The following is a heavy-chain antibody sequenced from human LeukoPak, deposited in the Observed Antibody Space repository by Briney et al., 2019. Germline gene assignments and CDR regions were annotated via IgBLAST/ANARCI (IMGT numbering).Heavy chain of an antibody. Sequence: SETLSLTCTVSGGSISSYYWSWIRQPPGKGLEWIGYIYYSGSSNYNPSLKSRVTISVDTSKNQVSLKLSSVTADTAVYYCARAKKAVAGFFDYWGQGPLVTVPS. CDR2: IYYSGSS. V-gene: IGHV4-59*01. D-gene: IGHD6-19*01. CDR1: GGSISSYY. J-gene: IGHJ4*02. CDR3: ARAKKAVAGFFDY.